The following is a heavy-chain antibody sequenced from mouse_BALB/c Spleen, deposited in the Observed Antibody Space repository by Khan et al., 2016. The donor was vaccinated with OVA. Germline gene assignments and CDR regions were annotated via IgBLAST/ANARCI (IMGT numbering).Heavy chain of an antibody. V-gene: IGHV2-6-1*01. CDR1: GFSLTNYG. J-gene: IGHJ4*01. Sequence: QVQLKESGPGLVAPSQSLSITCNISGFSLTNYGIHWVRQPPGKGLEWLGVICSDGSTTYNSALKSRLTISKDNSKSQVFLKMNSLQNDDTAVYFCARQPYYHYNIMDYWGQGTSVTVSS. CDR3: ARQPYYHYNIMDY. D-gene: IGHD2-10*01. CDR2: ICSDGST.